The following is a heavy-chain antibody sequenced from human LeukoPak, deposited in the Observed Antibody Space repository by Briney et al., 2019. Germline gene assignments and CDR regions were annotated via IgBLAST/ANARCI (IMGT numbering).Heavy chain of an antibody. Sequence: SGPTLAKPPQTLTLTCTFSGFSLSTSGVGVGWIRQPPGKALEWLALIYWNDDKRYSPSLKSRLTITKDTSKNQVVLTMTNMDPVDTATYYCAHRRGRELLIEAPDYWGQGTLVTVSS. CDR3: AHRRGRELLIEAPDY. CDR1: GFSLSTSGVG. CDR2: IYWNDDK. V-gene: IGHV2-5*01. D-gene: IGHD3-10*01. J-gene: IGHJ4*02.